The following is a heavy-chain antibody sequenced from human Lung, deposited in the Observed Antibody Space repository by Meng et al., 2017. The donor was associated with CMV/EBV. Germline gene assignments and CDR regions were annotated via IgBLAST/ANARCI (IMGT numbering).Heavy chain of an antibody. V-gene: IGHV3-20*04. Sequence: GGSXRLSCAASGFTLDDYGMSWVRQAPEKGLEWVSGINWNGGSTGYADSVKGRFTISRDNAKNSLYLQMNSLGAEDTALYYCAGSTGGGWESGYQETLYYVDYWXQGTLVTISS. J-gene: IGHJ4*02. CDR1: GFTLDDYG. CDR3: AGSTGGGWESGYQETLYYVDY. D-gene: IGHD3-3*01. CDR2: INWNGGST.